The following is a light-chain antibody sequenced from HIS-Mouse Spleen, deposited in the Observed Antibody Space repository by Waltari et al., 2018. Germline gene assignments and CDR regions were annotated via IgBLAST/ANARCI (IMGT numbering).Light chain of an antibody. CDR1: ALPKKY. V-gene: IGLV3-10*01. J-gene: IGLJ2*01. Sequence: SYELTQPPSVSVSPGQTARITCPGDALPKKYAYWYQQKLGQAHVLVIYEDSKRPSGIPERFSGSSSGTMATLTISGAQVEDEADYYCYSTDSSGNHRVFGGGTKLTVL. CDR3: YSTDSSGNHRV. CDR2: EDS.